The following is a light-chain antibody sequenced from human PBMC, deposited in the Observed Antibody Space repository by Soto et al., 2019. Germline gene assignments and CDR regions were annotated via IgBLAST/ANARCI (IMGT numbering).Light chain of an antibody. CDR2: ANT. V-gene: IGLV1-40*01. J-gene: IGLJ1*01. CDR1: SSNIGADYG. CDR3: QSYDSSLSGYV. Sequence: QPVLTQPPSVSGAPGQRVTISCTGSSSNIGADYGVHWYQQLPGTAPKLLIYANTNRPSGVPDRFSGSKSGTSASLAITGLQAEDEADYYCQSYDSSLSGYVFGTGTKVTVL.